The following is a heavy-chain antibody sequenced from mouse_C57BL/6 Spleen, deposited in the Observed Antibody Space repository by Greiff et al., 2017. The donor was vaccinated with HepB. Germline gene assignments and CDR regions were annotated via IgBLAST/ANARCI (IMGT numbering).Heavy chain of an antibody. CDR2: INPYNGGT. CDR1: GYTFTDYY. D-gene: IGHD1-1*01. CDR3: ARRGVVATDY. Sequence: VQLKQSGPVLVKPGASVKMSCKASGYTFTDYYMNWVKQSHGKSLEWIGVINPYNGGTSYNQKFKGKATLTVDTSSSTAYMQLSSLTSEDSAVYYCARRGVVATDYWGQGTTLTVSS. J-gene: IGHJ2*01. V-gene: IGHV1-19*01.